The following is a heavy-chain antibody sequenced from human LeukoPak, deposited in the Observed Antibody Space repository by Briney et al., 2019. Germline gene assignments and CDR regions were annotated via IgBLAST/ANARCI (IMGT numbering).Heavy chain of an antibody. V-gene: IGHV3-23*01. CDR2: ISGSGGST. CDR3: AKTFDYFYYYYGMDV. J-gene: IGHJ6*02. CDR1: GFTFSSYA. D-gene: IGHD3-16*01. Sequence: QAGGSLRLSCAASGFTFSSYAMSWVRQAPGKGLEWVSAISGSGGSTYYADSVKGRFTISRDNSKNTLYLQMNSLRAEDTAVYYCAKTFDYFYYYYGMDVWGQGTTVTVSS.